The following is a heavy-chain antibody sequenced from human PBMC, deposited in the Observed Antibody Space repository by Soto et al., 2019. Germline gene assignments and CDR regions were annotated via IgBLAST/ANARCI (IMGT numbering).Heavy chain of an antibody. CDR3: ARSDGRY. CDR1: GASVSSGDYY. CDR2: IYYSGST. Sequence: PSETLSLTCTVSGASVSSGDYYWSWIRQPPGKGLEWIGYIYYSGSTNYNPSPKSRVTISVDTSKNQFSLKLSSVTAADTAVYYCARSDGRYWGQGTLVTVSS. J-gene: IGHJ4*02. V-gene: IGHV4-61*08.